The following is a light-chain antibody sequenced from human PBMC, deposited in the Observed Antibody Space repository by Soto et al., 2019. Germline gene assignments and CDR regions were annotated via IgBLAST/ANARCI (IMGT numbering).Light chain of an antibody. CDR3: QQSYSTTIT. CDR1: QGISTY. Sequence: DIQMTQSPSSLSASVGDRVTITCRASQGISTYLNWYQQKPGKAPKLLIYAASSLQSGVPSRFSGSGSGTEFTLTISSLQPEDFATYYCQQSYSTTITFGQGTRLEI. CDR2: AAS. V-gene: IGKV1-39*01. J-gene: IGKJ5*01.